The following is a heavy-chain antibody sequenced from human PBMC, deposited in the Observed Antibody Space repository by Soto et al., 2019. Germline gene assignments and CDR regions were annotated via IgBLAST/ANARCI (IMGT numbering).Heavy chain of an antibody. Sequence: QVQLVQSGAEVQKPGASVKVSCKASGYTFTGYYMDWVRQAPGQGLEWMGIIDPSGGSITYAQKFQGRVIMTSDTSTSTVYMELSSLRSEDTAVYYCARRGYDYGSWNYYPFDYWGQGTLVAVSS. CDR1: GYTFTGYY. V-gene: IGHV1-46*01. J-gene: IGHJ4*02. CDR2: IDPSGGSI. D-gene: IGHD3-10*01. CDR3: ARRGYDYGSWNYYPFDY.